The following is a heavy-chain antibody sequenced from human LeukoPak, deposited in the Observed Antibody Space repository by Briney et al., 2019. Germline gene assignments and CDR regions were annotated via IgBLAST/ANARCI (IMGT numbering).Heavy chain of an antibody. CDR2: INHSGST. Sequence: SETLSLTCAVYGGSFSGYYWSWIRQPPGKGLEWIGEINHSGSTIYNPSLKSRVTISVDTSKNQFSLKLSSVTAADTAVYYCARVKSRYCSSTSCYHYGMDVWGQGTTVTVSS. J-gene: IGHJ6*02. CDR1: GGSFSGYY. D-gene: IGHD2-2*01. V-gene: IGHV4-34*01. CDR3: ARVKSRYCSSTSCYHYGMDV.